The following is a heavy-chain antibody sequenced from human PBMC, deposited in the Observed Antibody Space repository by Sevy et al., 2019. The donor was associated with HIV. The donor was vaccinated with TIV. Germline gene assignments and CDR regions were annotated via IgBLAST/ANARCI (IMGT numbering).Heavy chain of an antibody. V-gene: IGHV4-59*01. Sequence: SETLSLTCTVSGDSISNYYWSWIRQPPGKGLEWIGYFYYSGSTNYNPSLKSRVTISVDTSKNQISLKLSSVTAADTAMYYCARTSAYYYYGVDVWGQGTTVTVSS. CDR2: FYYSGST. D-gene: IGHD2-2*01. CDR1: GDSISNYY. J-gene: IGHJ6*02. CDR3: ARTSAYYYYGVDV.